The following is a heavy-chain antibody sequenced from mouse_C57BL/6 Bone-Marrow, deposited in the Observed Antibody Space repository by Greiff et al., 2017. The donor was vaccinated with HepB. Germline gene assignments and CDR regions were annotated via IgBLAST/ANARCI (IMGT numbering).Heavy chain of an antibody. CDR3: ASCYYGSSYGFDY. CDR2: ISSGSSTI. Sequence: EVKLMESGGGLVKPGGSLKLSCAASGFTFSDYGMHWVRQAPEKGLEWVAYISSGSSTIYYADTVKGRFTISRDNAKNTLFLQMTSLRSEDTAMYYCASCYYGSSYGFDYWGQGTTLTVSS. J-gene: IGHJ2*01. V-gene: IGHV5-17*01. CDR1: GFTFSDYG. D-gene: IGHD1-1*01.